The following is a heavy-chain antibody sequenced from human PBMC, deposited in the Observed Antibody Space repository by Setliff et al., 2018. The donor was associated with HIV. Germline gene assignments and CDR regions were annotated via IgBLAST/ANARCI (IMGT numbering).Heavy chain of an antibody. Sequence: PGGSLRLSCAASGFTFSDYYMSWIRQAPGKGLEWVSYISSSSSYTNYADSVKGRFTISRDKAKNSLYLQMNSLRAEDTAVYYCASHFGYCSSTSCEGYWGQGALVTVSS. J-gene: IGHJ4*02. CDR2: ISSSSSYT. D-gene: IGHD2-2*01. CDR3: ASHFGYCSSTSCEGY. CDR1: GFTFSDYY. V-gene: IGHV3-11*03.